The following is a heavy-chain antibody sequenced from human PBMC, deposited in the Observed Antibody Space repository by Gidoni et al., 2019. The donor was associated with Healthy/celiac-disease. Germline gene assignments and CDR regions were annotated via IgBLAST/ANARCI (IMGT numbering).Heavy chain of an antibody. CDR1: GGTFSSYA. CDR2: IIPIFGTA. J-gene: IGHJ3*02. V-gene: IGHV1-69*01. D-gene: IGHD3-22*01. CDR3: ATHYYESSGYYKGNLGMGAFDI. Sequence: QVQLVQSGAEVKKPGSSVKVSCKASGGTFSSYAISWVRQAPGQGLEWMGGIIPIFGTANYAQKFQGRVTITADESTSTAYMELSSLRSEDTAVYYCATHYYESSGYYKGNLGMGAFDIWGQGTMVTVSS.